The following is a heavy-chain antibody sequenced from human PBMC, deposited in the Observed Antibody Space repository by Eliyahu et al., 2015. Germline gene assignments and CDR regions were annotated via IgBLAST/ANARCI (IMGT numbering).Heavy chain of an antibody. Sequence: QVQLVESGGGVVQPGGSLRLSCAASGFXFXXYGMHWVRQAPGQGLEWVAFIQYDGSNKYHADSVKGRFTISRDNSKNTVYLQMSNLRAEDTAVYYCAKDRVGQNFPQGMDVWGQGTTVTVSS. CDR2: IQYDGSNK. D-gene: IGHD2/OR15-2a*01. CDR3: AKDRVGQNFPQGMDV. V-gene: IGHV3-30*02. J-gene: IGHJ6*02. CDR1: GFXFXXYG.